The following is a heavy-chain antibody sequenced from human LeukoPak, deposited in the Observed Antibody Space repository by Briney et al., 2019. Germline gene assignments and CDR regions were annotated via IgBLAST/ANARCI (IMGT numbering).Heavy chain of an antibody. Sequence: GGSLRLSCEGSGFSFSSYWMTWVRQSPGKGPEWVANIKQDESETYTVDSVKGRFTISRDNAKNSVYLHMNSLRAEDTAPYYCARLSAYYYGSFFYYYMDVWGKGTTVTVSS. D-gene: IGHD3-10*01. CDR2: IKQDESET. CDR1: GFSFSSYW. J-gene: IGHJ6*03. V-gene: IGHV3-7*01. CDR3: ARLSAYYYGSFFYYYMDV.